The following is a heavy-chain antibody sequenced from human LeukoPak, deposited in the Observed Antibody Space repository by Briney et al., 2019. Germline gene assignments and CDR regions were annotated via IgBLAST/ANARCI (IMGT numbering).Heavy chain of an antibody. J-gene: IGHJ1*01. D-gene: IGHD6-13*01. V-gene: IGHV1-46*01. CDR3: ARARIAAAGIPEYFQH. CDR1: GYTFTSYY. CDR2: INPSGGST. Sequence: ASVKVSCKASGYTFTSYYMHWVRQAPGQGLEWMGIINPSGGSTSYAQKFQGRVTITADKSTSTAYMELSSLRSEDTAVYYCARARIAAAGIPEYFQHWGQGTLVTVSS.